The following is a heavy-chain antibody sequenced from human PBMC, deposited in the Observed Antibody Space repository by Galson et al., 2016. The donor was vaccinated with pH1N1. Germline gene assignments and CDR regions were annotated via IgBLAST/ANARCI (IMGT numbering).Heavy chain of an antibody. D-gene: IGHD4-17*01. Sequence: PALVKPPQTLTLTCTFSGFSLSTSGVTVGWIRQPPGKALEWLALIYWNDDKRYSPSLKSRLTSIKDTSKNQVVLTMTNMDPVDTATYYCARFLYGDYSNWFDPWGQGTLVTVSS. V-gene: IGHV2-5*01. CDR1: GFSLSTSGVT. J-gene: IGHJ5*02. CDR2: IYWNDDK. CDR3: ARFLYGDYSNWFDP.